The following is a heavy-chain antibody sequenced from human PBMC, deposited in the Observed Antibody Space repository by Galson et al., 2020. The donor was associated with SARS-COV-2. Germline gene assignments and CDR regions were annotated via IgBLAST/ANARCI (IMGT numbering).Heavy chain of an antibody. CDR3: THVLRYFDH. CDR1: GFDFNSYT. V-gene: IGHV3-23*01. J-gene: IGHJ4*01. Sequence: GESLKISCAASGFDFNSYTMSWVRQAPGTGLEWVSTITDNGDSTYYADSVKGRFTISRDNSKNTLFLQMTSLRAEDTAFYFCTHVLRYFDHWGHGTLVTVSS. CDR2: ITDNGDST.